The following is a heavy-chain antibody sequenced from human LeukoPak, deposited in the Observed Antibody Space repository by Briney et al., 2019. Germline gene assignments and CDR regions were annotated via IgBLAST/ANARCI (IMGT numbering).Heavy chain of an antibody. J-gene: IGHJ5*02. CDR3: ARDAGLSIVGASGWFDP. Sequence: SVKVSCKASGGTFSSYAISWVRQAPGQGLEWMGRIIPILGIANYAQKFQGRVTITADKSTSTAYMELSSLRSEDTAVYYCARDAGLSIVGASGWFDPWGQGTLVTVSS. V-gene: IGHV1-69*04. D-gene: IGHD1-26*01. CDR1: GGTFSSYA. CDR2: IIPILGIA.